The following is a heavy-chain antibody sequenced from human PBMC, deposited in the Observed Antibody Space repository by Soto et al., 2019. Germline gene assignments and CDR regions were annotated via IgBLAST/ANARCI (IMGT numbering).Heavy chain of an antibody. CDR1: GGSISSYY. CDR3: AREGAAAGTSVDS. Sequence: QVQLQESGPGLVKPSETLSLTCTVSGGSISSYYWSWIRQPPGKGLEWIGYIYYSGSTNYNPSLKSPATISVDTSKTQFSLKLSSVTAADTAVYYCAREGAAAGTSVDSWGQGTLVTVSS. V-gene: IGHV4-59*01. CDR2: IYYSGST. D-gene: IGHD6-13*01. J-gene: IGHJ4*02.